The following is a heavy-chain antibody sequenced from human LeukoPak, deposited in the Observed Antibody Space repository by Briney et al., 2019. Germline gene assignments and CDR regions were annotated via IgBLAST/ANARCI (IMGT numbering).Heavy chain of an antibody. V-gene: IGHV3-30*18. CDR2: ISYDGSNK. J-gene: IGHJ3*02. Sequence: GRSLRLSCAASGFTFSSYGMHWVRQAPGKGLEWVAVISYDGSNKYYADSVKGRFTISRDNSKNTLYLQMNGLRAEDTAVYYCAKGGNSYGYGSAFDIWGQGTMVTVSS. CDR1: GFTFSSYG. CDR3: AKGGNSYGYGSAFDI. D-gene: IGHD5-18*01.